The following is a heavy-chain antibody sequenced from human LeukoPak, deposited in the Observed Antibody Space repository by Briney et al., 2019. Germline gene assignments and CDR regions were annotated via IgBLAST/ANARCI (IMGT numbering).Heavy chain of an antibody. V-gene: IGHV3-53*01. CDR1: GFTVSSNY. CDR3: ARVSTPLDSSGYYLDYFDY. CDR2: IYSGGST. Sequence: PGGPLRLSCAASGFTVSSNYMSWVRQAPGKGLEWVSVIYSGGSTYYADSVKGRFTISRDNSKNTLYLQMNSLRAEDTAVYYCARVSTPLDSSGYYLDYFDYWAREPWSPSPQ. J-gene: IGHJ4*02. D-gene: IGHD3-22*01.